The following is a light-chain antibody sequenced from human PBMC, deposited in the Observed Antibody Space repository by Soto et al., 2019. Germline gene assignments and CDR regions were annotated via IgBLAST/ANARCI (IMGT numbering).Light chain of an antibody. Sequence: QSALTQPPSASGSPGQSVTISCTGTSSDIGAYIYVSWYQQHPGKAPKLMISEVSRRPSGVPERFSGSKSGNTASLTVSGLQADDEAHYYCTSFAPGRIYVFGSGTKVTVL. J-gene: IGLJ1*01. CDR2: EVS. CDR1: SSDIGAYIY. CDR3: TSFAPGRIYV. V-gene: IGLV2-8*01.